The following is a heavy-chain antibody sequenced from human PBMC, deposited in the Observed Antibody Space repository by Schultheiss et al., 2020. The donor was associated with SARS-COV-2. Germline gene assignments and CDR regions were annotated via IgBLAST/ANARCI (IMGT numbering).Heavy chain of an antibody. V-gene: IGHV6-1*01. Sequence: SQTLSLTCAISGDSVSSNSAAWNWIRQSPSRGLEWLGRTYYRSKWYNDYAVSVKSRITINPDTSKNQFSLKLSSVTAADTAVYYCARTRLPITIFGVADYWGQGTLVTVSS. D-gene: IGHD3-3*01. CDR1: GDSVSSNSAA. J-gene: IGHJ4*02. CDR2: TYYRSKWYN. CDR3: ARTRLPITIFGVADY.